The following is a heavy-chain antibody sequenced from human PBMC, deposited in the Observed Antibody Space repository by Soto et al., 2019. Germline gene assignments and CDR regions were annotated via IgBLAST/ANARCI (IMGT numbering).Heavy chain of an antibody. CDR3: AMKVYTVVTPIDV. J-gene: IGHJ4*02. V-gene: IGHV3-48*02. CDR2: ISGDRAYI. D-gene: IGHD2-21*02. Sequence: EVQLLESGGGLVQPGGSLRLSCAASGFTFSAYSMNWVRQAPGKGLEWLSYISGDRAYIYYADSVSGRFTISRDNAENSRYLQMANLRDEDTAVYYCAMKVYTVVTPIDVWGQGNLVTVSS. CDR1: GFTFSAYS.